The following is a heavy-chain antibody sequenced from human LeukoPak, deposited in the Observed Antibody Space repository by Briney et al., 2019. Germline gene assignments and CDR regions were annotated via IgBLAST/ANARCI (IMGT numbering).Heavy chain of an antibody. V-gene: IGHV4-39*07. D-gene: IGHD3-10*01. CDR1: GDSISSSIYY. J-gene: IGHJ6*02. CDR2: VHYSGST. Sequence: PSETLSLTCTVSGDSISSSIYYWGWIRQPPGKGLEWIGSVHYSGSTNYNPSLKSRVTISVDTSKNQFSLKLSSVTAADTAVYWCARGIIRGADTPYYYGMDVWGRGTTVTVSS. CDR3: ARGIIRGADTPYYYGMDV.